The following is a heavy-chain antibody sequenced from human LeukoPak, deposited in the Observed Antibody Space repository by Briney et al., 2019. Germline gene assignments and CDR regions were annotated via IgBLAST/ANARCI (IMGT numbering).Heavy chain of an antibody. CDR3: ARGWPGGAVYY. V-gene: IGHV4-34*01. J-gene: IGHJ4*02. CDR2: INHSGST. D-gene: IGHD3-16*01. CDR1: GGSFSGYY. Sequence: SETLSLTCAVYGGSFSGYYWSWIRQPPGKGLEWIGEINHSGSTNYNPSLKSRVTISVDTSKNQFSLKLSSVTAADTAVYYCARGWPGGAVYYWGQGTLATVSS.